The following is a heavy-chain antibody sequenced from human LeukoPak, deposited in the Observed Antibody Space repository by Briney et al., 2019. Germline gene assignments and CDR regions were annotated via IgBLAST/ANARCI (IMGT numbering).Heavy chain of an antibody. CDR1: GGSISSSSYY. Sequence: SETLCLTCTVSGGSISSSSYYWGWIRQPPGKGLEWIGSIYYSGSTYYNPSLKSRVTISVDTSKNQFSLKLSSVTAADTAVYYCARGGYSYGYSYYWGQGTLVTVSS. CDR3: ARGGYSYGYSYY. V-gene: IGHV4-39*01. J-gene: IGHJ4*02. CDR2: IYYSGST. D-gene: IGHD5-18*01.